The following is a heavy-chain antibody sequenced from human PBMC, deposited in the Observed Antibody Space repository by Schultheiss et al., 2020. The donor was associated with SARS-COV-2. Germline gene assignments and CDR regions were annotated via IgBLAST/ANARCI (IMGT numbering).Heavy chain of an antibody. D-gene: IGHD2-21*02. CDR1: GFSLTTSGVG. V-gene: IGHV2-5*02. CDR2: IYWDDYK. CDR3: AHTLVVVTGDAFDI. Sequence: SGPTLVKPTQTLTLTCTFSGFSLTTSGVGVGWIRQPPGKALEWLALIYWDDYKRYSPSLKSRLTITKDTSKNQVVLTITNMDPVDTATYYCAHTLVVVTGDAFDIWGQGTMVTVSS. J-gene: IGHJ3*02.